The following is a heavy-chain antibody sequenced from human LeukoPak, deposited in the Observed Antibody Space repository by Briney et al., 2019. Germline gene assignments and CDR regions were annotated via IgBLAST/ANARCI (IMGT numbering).Heavy chain of an antibody. CDR2: ISGSGSGGST. J-gene: IGHJ4*02. Sequence: GGSLRLSCAASGFTFSSYAMTWVRQAPGKGLEWVSSISGSGSGGSTYYADSVKGRFTISRDNSKNTLYLQMNSLRAEDTAVYYCARESHHRGFYWGQGTLVTVSS. V-gene: IGHV3-23*01. CDR3: ARESHHRGFY. CDR1: GFTFSSYA. D-gene: IGHD2-15*01.